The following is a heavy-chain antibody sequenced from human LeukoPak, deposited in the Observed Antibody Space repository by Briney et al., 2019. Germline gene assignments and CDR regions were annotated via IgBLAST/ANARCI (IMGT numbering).Heavy chain of an antibody. CDR3: AKSEFDYYDSSGPPDS. J-gene: IGHJ5*01. D-gene: IGHD3-22*01. CDR2: IWFDGSNK. V-gene: IGHV3-33*06. Sequence: GGSLRLSCAASGFTFSTFAMHWVRQAPDKGLEWVAVIWFDGSNKYYADSVKGRFSISRDNSKNTLSLQMNSLRADDTAVYCCAKSEFDYYDSSGPPDSWGQGTLVTVSS. CDR1: GFTFSTFA.